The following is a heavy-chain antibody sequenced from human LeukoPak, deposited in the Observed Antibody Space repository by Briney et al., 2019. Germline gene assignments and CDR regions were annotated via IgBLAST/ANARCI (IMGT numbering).Heavy chain of an antibody. Sequence: GGSLRLYCAASGFTFSSNWLSWVGQGQGQGLEWVANIKQDGSEKYYVDSVKGRFTISRDNDKNSLYLQMNSLRAEDTAVYYCARDRPRYCSSTSCEFDHWGQGTLVTVSS. V-gene: IGHV3-7*04. CDR1: GFTFSSNW. CDR3: ARDRPRYCSSTSCEFDH. CDR2: IKQDGSEK. J-gene: IGHJ4*02. D-gene: IGHD2-2*01.